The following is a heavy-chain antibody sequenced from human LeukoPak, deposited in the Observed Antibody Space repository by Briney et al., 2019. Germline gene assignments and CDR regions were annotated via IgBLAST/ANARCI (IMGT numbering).Heavy chain of an antibody. Sequence: GRSLRLSCAASGFTFSSYGMHWVRQAPGKGLEWVAVIWYDGSNKYYADSVKGRFTISRDNSKNTLYLQMNSLRAEDTAVYYCAREGYDSSGSEAYYYYGMDVWGQGTTVTVSS. CDR1: GFTFSSYG. CDR2: IWYDGSNK. J-gene: IGHJ6*02. D-gene: IGHD3-22*01. V-gene: IGHV3-33*01. CDR3: AREGYDSSGSEAYYYYGMDV.